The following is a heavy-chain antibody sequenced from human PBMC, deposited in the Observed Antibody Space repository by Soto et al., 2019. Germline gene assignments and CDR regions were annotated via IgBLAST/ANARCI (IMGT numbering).Heavy chain of an antibody. Sequence: SETLSLTCTVSGGSISSGGYYWSWIRQHPGKGLEWIGYIYYSGSTYYNPSLKSRVTISVDTSKNQFSLKLSSVTAADTAVYYCARKGYPYASGRGWYFDLWGRGTLVTVSS. J-gene: IGHJ2*01. CDR1: GGSISSGGYY. V-gene: IGHV4-31*03. CDR2: IYYSGST. D-gene: IGHD3-10*01. CDR3: ARKGYPYASGRGWYFDL.